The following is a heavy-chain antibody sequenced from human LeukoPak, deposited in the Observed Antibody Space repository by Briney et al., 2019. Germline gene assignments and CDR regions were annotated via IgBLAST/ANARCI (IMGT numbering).Heavy chain of an antibody. D-gene: IGHD3-22*01. CDR3: ARDLTGPYDH. Sequence: GGSLRLSCAASGXILTTYWVHWVRHTPGKGLVWVARINVEGNYIDYAESVKGRFTISRDSAKNTLFLQMNSLSDEDTAVYSCARDLTGPYDHWGQGTLVTVSS. V-gene: IGHV3-74*01. CDR1: GXILTTYW. CDR2: INVEGNYI. J-gene: IGHJ4*02.